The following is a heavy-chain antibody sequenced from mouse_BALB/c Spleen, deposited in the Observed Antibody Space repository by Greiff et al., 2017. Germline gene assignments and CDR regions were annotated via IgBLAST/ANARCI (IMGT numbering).Heavy chain of an antibody. Sequence: VKLMESGPGLVAPSQSLSITCTVSGFSLTSYGVHWVRQPPGKGLEWLGVIWAGGSTNYNSALMSRLSISKDNSKSQVFLKMNSLQTDDTAMYYCASRYYGSSLWYFDVWGAGTTVTVSS. CDR2: IWAGGST. CDR3: ASRYYGSSLWYFDV. CDR1: GFSLTSYG. D-gene: IGHD1-1*01. J-gene: IGHJ1*01. V-gene: IGHV2-9*02.